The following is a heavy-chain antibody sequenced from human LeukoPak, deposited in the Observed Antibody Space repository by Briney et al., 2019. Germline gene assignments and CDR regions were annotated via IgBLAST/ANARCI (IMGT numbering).Heavy chain of an antibody. CDR2: MNPNSGNT. V-gene: IGHV1-8*01. CDR1: GYTFTSYD. D-gene: IGHD1-26*01. J-gene: IGHJ3*02. Sequence: ASVKVSCKASGYTFTSYDINWVRQATGQGLEWMGWMNPNSGNTGYAQKLQGRVTMTRNTSISTAYMELSSLRSEDTAVYYCARGHPEWELLYPEAFDIWGQGTMVTVSS. CDR3: ARGHPEWELLYPEAFDI.